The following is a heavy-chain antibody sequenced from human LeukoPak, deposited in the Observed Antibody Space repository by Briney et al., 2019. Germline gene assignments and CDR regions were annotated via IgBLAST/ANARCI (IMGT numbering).Heavy chain of an antibody. D-gene: IGHD2-2*01. V-gene: IGHV4-34*01. CDR3: ARARLGYCSSTSCYHGNWFDP. CDR1: GGSFSGYY. Sequence: PSETLSLTCAVYGGSFSGYYWSWIRQPPGKGLEWIGEINHNGSTNYNPSLKSRVTISVDTSKNQFSLKLSSVTAADTAVYYCARARLGYCSSTSCYHGNWFDPWGQGTLVTVSS. CDR2: INHNGST. J-gene: IGHJ5*02.